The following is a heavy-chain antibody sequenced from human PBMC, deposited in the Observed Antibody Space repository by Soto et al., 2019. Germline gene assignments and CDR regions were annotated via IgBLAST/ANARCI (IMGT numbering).Heavy chain of an antibody. V-gene: IGHV1-18*01. J-gene: IGHJ5*02. Sequence: ASVKVACTASGYTFTSYGISWVRQAPGQGLEWMGWISAYNGNTNYAQKLQGRVTMTTDTSTSTAYMELRSLRSDDTAVYYCARCDASTQRGYAHSNWFDPWGQGTLVTVSS. D-gene: IGHD2-8*01. CDR2: ISAYNGNT. CDR1: GYTFTSYG. CDR3: ARCDASTQRGYAHSNWFDP.